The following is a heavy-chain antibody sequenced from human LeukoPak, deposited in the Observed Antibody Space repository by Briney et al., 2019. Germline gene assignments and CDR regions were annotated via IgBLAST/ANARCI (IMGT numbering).Heavy chain of an antibody. CDR2: INPNSGGT. V-gene: IGHV1-2*02. D-gene: IGHD3-22*01. CDR3: ARSRDFYDSSGYYRFYFDF. Sequence: ASVKVSCKVSGYTFTGYHMHWVRQAPGQGLEWMGLINPNSGGTDYGQKFQDRVTMTRDTSINTAYMELSSLRSDDTAVYYCARSRDFYDSSGYYRFYFDFWGQGTLVTVSS. CDR1: GYTFTGYH. J-gene: IGHJ4*02.